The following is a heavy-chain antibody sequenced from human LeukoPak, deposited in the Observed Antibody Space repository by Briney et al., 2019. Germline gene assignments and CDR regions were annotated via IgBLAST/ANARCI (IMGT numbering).Heavy chain of an antibody. Sequence: PGGSLRLSCAASGFTFSSYSMNWVRQAPGKGLEWVSYISISSSTIYYADSVKGRFTISRDNAKNSLYLQMNSLRAEDTAVYYCARERFYYYYGMDVWGQGTTVTVSS. J-gene: IGHJ6*02. CDR2: ISISSSTI. V-gene: IGHV3-48*01. CDR1: GFTFSSYS. D-gene: IGHD3-3*01. CDR3: ARERFYYYYGMDV.